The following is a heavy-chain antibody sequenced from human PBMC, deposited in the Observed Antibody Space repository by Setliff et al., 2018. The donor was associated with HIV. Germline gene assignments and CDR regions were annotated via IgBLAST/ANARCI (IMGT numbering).Heavy chain of an antibody. V-gene: IGHV1-69*05. CDR1: GGTFSNYG. D-gene: IGHD3-3*01. J-gene: IGHJ6*03. CDR3: VRGVQSPPHYSYYYMDV. CDR2: IIPISGTA. Sequence: SVKVSCKASGGTFSNYGMSWVRQAPGQGLEWMGGIIPISGTANYAQKFQGRVTITTDESTTTAYMELSSLRSEDTALYYCVRGVQSPPHYSYYYMDVWGEGTMVTVSS.